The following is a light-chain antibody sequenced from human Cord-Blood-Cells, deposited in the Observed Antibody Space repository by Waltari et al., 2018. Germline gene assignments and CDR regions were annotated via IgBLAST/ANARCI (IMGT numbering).Light chain of an antibody. J-gene: IGLJ2*01. CDR2: EGS. CDR3: CSYAGSSTFEV. Sequence: QSALTQPPSVSGSPGQSITISCTGTSSDVGSYNLFSWYQQHPGKAPKLMIYEGSKRPSGVSNRFSGSKSGNTASLTISGLQAEDEADYYCCSYAGSSTFEVFGGGTKLTVL. CDR1: SSDVGSYNL. V-gene: IGLV2-23*03.